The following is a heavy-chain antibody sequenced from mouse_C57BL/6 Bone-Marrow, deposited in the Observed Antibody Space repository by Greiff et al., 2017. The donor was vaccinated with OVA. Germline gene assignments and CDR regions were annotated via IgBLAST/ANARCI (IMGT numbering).Heavy chain of an antibody. Sequence: QVQLQQPGTELVKPGASVKLSCKASGYTFTSYWMHWVKQRPGQGLEWIGNINPSNGGTNYNEKFKSQATLTVDKSSSTAYMQLSSLTSEDSAVYYCARDERDGSSLYYAMDYWGQGTSVTVSS. J-gene: IGHJ4*01. CDR2: INPSNGGT. CDR1: GYTFTSYW. D-gene: IGHD1-1*01. V-gene: IGHV1-53*01. CDR3: ARDERDGSSLYYAMDY.